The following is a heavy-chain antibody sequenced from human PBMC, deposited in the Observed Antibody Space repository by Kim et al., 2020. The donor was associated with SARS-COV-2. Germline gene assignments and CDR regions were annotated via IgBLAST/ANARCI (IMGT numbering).Heavy chain of an antibody. V-gene: IGHV1-24*01. D-gene: IGHD2-2*01. J-gene: IGHJ5*02. CDR2: FDPEDGET. CDR1: GYTLTELS. Sequence: ASVKVSCKVSGYTLTELSMHWVRQAPGKGLEWMGGFDPEDGETIYAQKFQGRVTMTEDTSTDTAYMELSSLRSEDTAVYYCATGPAICSSTSCKKFWFDPWGQGTLVTVSS. CDR3: ATGPAICSSTSCKKFWFDP.